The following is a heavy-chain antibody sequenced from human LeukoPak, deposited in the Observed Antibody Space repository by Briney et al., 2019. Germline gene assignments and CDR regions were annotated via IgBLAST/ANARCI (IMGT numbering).Heavy chain of an antibody. CDR1: GGSISSSSYY. CDR3: ARDLLITIALDY. Sequence: PSETLSLTCTVSGGSISSSSYYWGWIRQPPGKGLEWIGSIYYSGSTYYNPSLKSRVTISVDTSKNQFSLKLSSVTAADTAVYYCARDLLITIALDYWDQGTLVTVSS. V-gene: IGHV4-39*07. CDR2: IYYSGST. J-gene: IGHJ4*02. D-gene: IGHD3-16*01.